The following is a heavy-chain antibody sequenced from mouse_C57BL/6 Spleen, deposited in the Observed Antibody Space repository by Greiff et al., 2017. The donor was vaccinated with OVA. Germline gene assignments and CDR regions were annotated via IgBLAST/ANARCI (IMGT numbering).Heavy chain of an antibody. J-gene: IGHJ4*01. V-gene: IGHV5-4*01. CDR3: ARDISGSSYEDAMDY. CDR2: ISDGGSYT. CDR1: GFTFSSYA. Sequence: EVMLVESGGGLVKPGGSLKLSCAASGFTFSSYAMSWVRQTPEKRLEWVAIISDGGSYTYYPDNVKGRFTISRDNAKNNLYLQMSHLKSEDTAMYYCARDISGSSYEDAMDYWGQGTSVTVSS. D-gene: IGHD1-1*01.